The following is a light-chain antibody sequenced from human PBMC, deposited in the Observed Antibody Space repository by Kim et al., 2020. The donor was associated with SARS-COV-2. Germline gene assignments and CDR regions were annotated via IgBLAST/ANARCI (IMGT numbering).Light chain of an antibody. Sequence: PGERADLSCRASETVTSDLAWYQQKAGQPPRLLIYDANSRASGIPARFSGSGFGTDFTLSICSLEPEDVAIYYCQQRWRWPLTFGGGTKVDI. CDR2: DAN. V-gene: IGKV3-11*01. CDR1: ETVTSD. J-gene: IGKJ4*01. CDR3: QQRWRWPLT.